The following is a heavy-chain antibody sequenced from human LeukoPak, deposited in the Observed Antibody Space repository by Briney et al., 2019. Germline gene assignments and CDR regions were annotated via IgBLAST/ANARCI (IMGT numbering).Heavy chain of an antibody. CDR2: IKKDGSEK. CDR3: ARDLSGVTGYTYGRGIDY. J-gene: IGHJ4*02. D-gene: IGHD5-18*01. V-gene: IGHV3-7*01. CDR1: GFTFSNYA. Sequence: GGSLRLSCAASGFTFSNYAMSWVRQAPGKGLEWVANIKKDGSEKYYVDSVKGRFTISRDNAKTSLYLQMNSLRVEDTAVYYCARDLSGVTGYTYGRGIDYWGQGTLVTVSS.